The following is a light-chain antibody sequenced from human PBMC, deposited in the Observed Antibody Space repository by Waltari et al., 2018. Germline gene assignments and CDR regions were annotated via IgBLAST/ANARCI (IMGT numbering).Light chain of an antibody. V-gene: IGKV3-20*01. J-gene: IGKJ1*01. CDR1: QSISRY. CDR3: QKYGSLPAT. CDR2: DAS. Sequence: IMLTQSPGTLSLSPGERATLSCRANQSISRYLAWYQQKPGQAPRLLIYDASTRATGIPDRFSGSGSGTDFSLTISRLEPEDFAVYYCQKYGSLPATFGQGTKVEIK.